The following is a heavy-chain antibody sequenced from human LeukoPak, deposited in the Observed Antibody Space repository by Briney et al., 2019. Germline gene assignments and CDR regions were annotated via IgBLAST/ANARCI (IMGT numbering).Heavy chain of an antibody. D-gene: IGHD3-9*01. Sequence: KTGGSLRLSCAASGFTFSNAWMTWVRQAPGRGLEWVGRMKSNPSGGTSDYAAPVKGRFTISRDDSKNTLFLQMNSLKTEDTAMYYCTTLSHDIHYWGQGTLVTVSS. CDR2: MKSNPSGGTS. V-gene: IGHV3-15*01. J-gene: IGHJ4*02. CDR1: GFTFSNAW. CDR3: TTLSHDIHY.